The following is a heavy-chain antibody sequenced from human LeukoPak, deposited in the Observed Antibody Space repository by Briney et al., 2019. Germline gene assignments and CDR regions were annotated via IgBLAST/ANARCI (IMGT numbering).Heavy chain of an antibody. Sequence: PSETLSLTCTVSGGSISSSSYYWGWIRQPPGKGLEWIGSIYYSGSTYYNPSLKSRVTISVDTSKNQFSLRLSSVTAADTAVYYCATGLTTKFLDAFDIWGQGTMVTVSS. CDR3: ATGLTTKFLDAFDI. J-gene: IGHJ3*02. CDR1: GGSISSSSYY. D-gene: IGHD4-17*01. V-gene: IGHV4-39*07. CDR2: IYYSGST.